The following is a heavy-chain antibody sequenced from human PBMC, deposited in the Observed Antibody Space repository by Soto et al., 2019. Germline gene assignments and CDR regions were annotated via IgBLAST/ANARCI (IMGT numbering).Heavy chain of an antibody. V-gene: IGHV3-21*01. CDR2: ISSSSSYI. CDR1: GFTFSSYS. CDR3: ARDRDDYDSSGYSY. D-gene: IGHD3-22*01. J-gene: IGHJ4*02. Sequence: PGGFLRLSCAASGFTFSSYSMNWVRQAPGKGLEWVSSISSSSSYIYYADSVKGRFTTSRDNAKNSLYLQMNSLRAEDTAVYYCARDRDDYDSSGYSYWGQGTLVTVSS.